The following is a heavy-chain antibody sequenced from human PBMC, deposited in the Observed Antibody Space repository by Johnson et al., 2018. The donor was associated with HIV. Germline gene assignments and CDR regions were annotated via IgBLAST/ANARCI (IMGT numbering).Heavy chain of an antibody. CDR1: GFTFSSYG. D-gene: IGHD3-10*01. J-gene: IGHJ3*02. V-gene: IGHV3-33*01. Sequence: QVQLVESGGGVVQPGGSLRLSCAASGFTFSSYGMHWVRQAPGKGLEWVAVMWYDGSNTYYADSVKGRFPISRDNSKNSLYLQMNSLRAEDTAVYYCAREGFIPVLLRGGAFDIWGQGTMVTVSS. CDR2: MWYDGSNT. CDR3: AREGFIPVLLRGGAFDI.